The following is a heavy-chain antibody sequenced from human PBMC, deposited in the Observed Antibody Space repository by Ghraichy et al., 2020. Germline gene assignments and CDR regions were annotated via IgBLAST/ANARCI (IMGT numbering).Heavy chain of an antibody. V-gene: IGHV3-23*01. CDR2: ISCSGGST. Sequence: GGSLRLSCAASGFTFSSYAMSWVRQAPGKGLEWVSGISCSGGSTDYADSVKGRFTISRDNAKNTLYLQINSLRAEDTAVYYCAKKDSVVVRTFDYWGQGTLVTVSS. J-gene: IGHJ4*02. CDR3: AKKDSVVVRTFDY. CDR1: GFTFSSYA. D-gene: IGHD2-2*01.